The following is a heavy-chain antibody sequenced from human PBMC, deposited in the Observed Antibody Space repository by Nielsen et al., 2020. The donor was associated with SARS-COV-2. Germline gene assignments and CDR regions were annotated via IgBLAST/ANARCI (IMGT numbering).Heavy chain of an antibody. D-gene: IGHD6-13*01. Sequence: SETLSLTCTVYGGSFSGYYWSWIRQPPGKGLEWIGEINHSGGTNYNPSLKSRVTISVDTSKNQFSLKLSSVTAADTAVYYCARGQVHHSSSWYNFDYWGQGTLVTVSS. J-gene: IGHJ4*02. CDR1: GGSFSGYY. CDR2: INHSGGT. V-gene: IGHV4-34*01. CDR3: ARGQVHHSSSWYNFDY.